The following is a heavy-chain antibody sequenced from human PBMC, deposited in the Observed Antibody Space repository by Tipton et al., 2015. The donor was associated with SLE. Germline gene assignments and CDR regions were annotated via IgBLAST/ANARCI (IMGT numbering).Heavy chain of an antibody. CDR1: GGSFTMYY. Sequence: TLSLTCAVSGGSFTMYYWSWIRQSPGKGLEWIGKINHSGSTNYNPSLKSRVTISVDTSKNQFSLKLSSVTAADTAVYYCAREDAELDHIDYWGRGTLVTVSS. D-gene: IGHD1-26*01. CDR2: INHSGST. J-gene: IGHJ4*02. V-gene: IGHV4-34*01. CDR3: AREDAELDHIDY.